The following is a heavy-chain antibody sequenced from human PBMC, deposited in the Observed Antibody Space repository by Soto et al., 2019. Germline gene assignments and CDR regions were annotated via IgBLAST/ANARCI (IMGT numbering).Heavy chain of an antibody. CDR1: GYTFTSYD. CDR2: MNPNSGNT. CDR3: ARGHPNWNYVIDY. V-gene: IGHV1-8*01. D-gene: IGHD1-7*01. J-gene: IGHJ4*02. Sequence: ASVKVSCKASGYTFTSYDINWVRQATGQGLEWMGWMNPNSGNTGYAQKFQGRVTMARNTSISTAYMELSSLRSEDTAVYYCARGHPNWNYVIDYWGQGTLVTVSS.